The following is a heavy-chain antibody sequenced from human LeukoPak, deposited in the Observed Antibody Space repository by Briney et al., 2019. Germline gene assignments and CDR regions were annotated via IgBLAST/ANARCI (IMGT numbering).Heavy chain of an antibody. D-gene: IGHD3-3*01. J-gene: IGHJ4*02. V-gene: IGHV3-23*01. Sequence: GGSLRLSCVASGFTFSSYAVSWVRQVPGKGLEWVSAIGGSGGNTYYADSVKGRFTISRDNSKNTLYLQMNSLRAEDTAVYYCAKERGSGLDYWGQGTLVTVSS. CDR1: GFTFSSYA. CDR3: AKERGSGLDY. CDR2: IGGSGGNT.